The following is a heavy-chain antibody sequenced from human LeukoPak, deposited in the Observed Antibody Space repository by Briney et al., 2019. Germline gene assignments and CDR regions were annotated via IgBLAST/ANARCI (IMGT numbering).Heavy chain of an antibody. CDR3: ARTFVVYCSGGSCSSASHFDY. Sequence: ASVKDSCKASGYTFTGYYMHWVRQAPGQGLEWMGWINPNSGGTNYAQKFQGRVTMTRDTSISTAYMELSRLRSDDTAVYYCARTFVVYCSGGSCSSASHFDYWGQGTLVTVSS. J-gene: IGHJ4*02. D-gene: IGHD2-15*01. V-gene: IGHV1-2*02. CDR2: INPNSGGT. CDR1: GYTFTGYY.